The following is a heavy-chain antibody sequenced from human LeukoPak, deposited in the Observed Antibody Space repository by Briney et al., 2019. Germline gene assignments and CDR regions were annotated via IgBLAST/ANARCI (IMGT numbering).Heavy chain of an antibody. Sequence: GGSLRLSCAASGLTFSSYAMSWVRQAPGKGLEWVSSISSSSSYIYYADSLKGRFTISRDNAKNSLYLQMNSLRAEDPAVYYCAREGYYYDSSGYCYPQCYDYWGQGTLVTVSS. CDR3: AREGYYYDSSGYCYPQCYDY. V-gene: IGHV3-21*01. D-gene: IGHD3-22*01. J-gene: IGHJ4*02. CDR2: ISSSSSYI. CDR1: GLTFSSYA.